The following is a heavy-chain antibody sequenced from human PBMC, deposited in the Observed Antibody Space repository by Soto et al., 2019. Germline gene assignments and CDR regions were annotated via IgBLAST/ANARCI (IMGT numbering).Heavy chain of an antibody. J-gene: IGHJ6*02. CDR2: IKSKTDGGTT. D-gene: IGHD3-3*01. CDR3: TTHQSGPPPPTMKYYYYYYGMDV. CDR1: GFTFSNAW. Sequence: PGGSLRLSCAASGFTFSNAWMNWVRQAPGKGLEWVGRIKSKTDGGTTDYAAPVKGRFTISRDDSKNTLYLQMNSLKTEDTAVYYCTTHQSGPPPPTMKYYYYYYGMDVWGQGTTVTVSS. V-gene: IGHV3-15*07.